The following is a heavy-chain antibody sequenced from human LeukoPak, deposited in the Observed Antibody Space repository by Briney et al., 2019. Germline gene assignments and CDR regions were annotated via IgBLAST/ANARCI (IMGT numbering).Heavy chain of an antibody. D-gene: IGHD6-19*01. V-gene: IGHV4-34*01. CDR1: GGSFSGYY. J-gene: IGHJ4*02. CDR3: ARGHDLYWLAY. CDR2: INHSGST. Sequence: PSETLSLTCAVYGGSFSGYYWSWIRQPPGKGLEWIGEINHSGSTNYNPSLKSRVTISVDTSKNQFSLKLSSVTATDTAVYHCARGHDLYWLAYWGQGTLVTVSS.